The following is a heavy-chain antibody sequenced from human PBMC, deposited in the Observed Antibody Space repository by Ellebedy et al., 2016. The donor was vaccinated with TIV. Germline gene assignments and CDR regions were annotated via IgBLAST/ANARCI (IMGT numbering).Heavy chain of an antibody. CDR1: GFTFSSYW. J-gene: IGHJ3*01. CDR2: IKQDGSKR. Sequence: GESLKISCAASGFTFSSYWMSWVRQAPGKGLEWAANIKQDGSKRFYVDSVKGRITISRDNAKNSLYLQMNNLRAEDTAVYYCASGLTGDYGAFDVWGPGTMVTVSS. D-gene: IGHD4-17*01. CDR3: ASGLTGDYGAFDV. V-gene: IGHV3-7*03.